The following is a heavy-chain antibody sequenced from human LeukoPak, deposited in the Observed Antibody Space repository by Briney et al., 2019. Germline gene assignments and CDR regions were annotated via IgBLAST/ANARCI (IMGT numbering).Heavy chain of an antibody. D-gene: IGHD7-27*01. CDR1: RGSISSYY. Sequence: SETLSLTCTVSRGSISSYYWSWIRQPPGKGLEGIGFISDSGSTTYHPSLESRGTISVDSAKKQLSLKLSSVTAADTAVYYCARSGTGENLYYGMDVWGQGTTVTVSS. V-gene: IGHV4-59*08. J-gene: IGHJ6*02. CDR3: ARSGTGENLYYGMDV. CDR2: ISDSGST.